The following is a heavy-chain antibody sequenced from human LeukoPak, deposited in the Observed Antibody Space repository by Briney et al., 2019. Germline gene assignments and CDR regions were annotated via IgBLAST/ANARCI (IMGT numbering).Heavy chain of an antibody. CDR2: ISYDGSNK. CDR3: AKGGLRYSDY. V-gene: IGHV3-30*18. D-gene: IGHD1-1*01. J-gene: IGHJ4*02. Sequence: GRSLRLSCAASGLTFSSYGMHWVRQAPGKGLEWVAVISYDGSNKYYADSVKGRFTISRDNSKNTLYLQMNSLRAEDTAVYYCAKGGLRYSDYWGQGTLVTVSS. CDR1: GLTFSSYG.